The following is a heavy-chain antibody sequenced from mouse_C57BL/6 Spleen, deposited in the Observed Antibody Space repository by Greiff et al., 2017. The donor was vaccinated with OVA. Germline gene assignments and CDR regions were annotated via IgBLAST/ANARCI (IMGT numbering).Heavy chain of an antibody. D-gene: IGHD1-1*01. J-gene: IGHJ1*03. CDR3: ANYYGSSYEWYFDV. CDR2: IYPRSGNT. CDR1: GYTFTSYG. Sequence: VKVVESGAELARPGASVKLSCKASGYTFTSYGISWVKQRTGQGLEWIGEIYPRSGNTYYNEKFKGKATLTADKSSSTAYMELRSLTSEDSAVYFCANYYGSSYEWYFDVWGTGTTVTVSS. V-gene: IGHV1-81*01.